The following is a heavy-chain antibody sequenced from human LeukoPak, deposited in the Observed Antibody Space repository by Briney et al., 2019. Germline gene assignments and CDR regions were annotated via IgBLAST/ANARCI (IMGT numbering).Heavy chain of an antibody. CDR1: GGSISSSSYY. Sequence: NPSETLSLTCTVSGGSISSSSYYWGWIRQPPGKGLEWIGSIYYSGSTYYNPSLKSRVTISVDTSKNQFSLKLTSVTAADTAVYYCARQNDSGDFWYFDLWGRGTLVTVSS. D-gene: IGHD4-17*01. CDR3: ARQNDSGDFWYFDL. CDR2: IYYSGST. V-gene: IGHV4-39*07. J-gene: IGHJ2*01.